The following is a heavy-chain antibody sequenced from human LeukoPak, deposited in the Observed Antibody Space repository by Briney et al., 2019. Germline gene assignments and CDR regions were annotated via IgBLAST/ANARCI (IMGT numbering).Heavy chain of an antibody. CDR3: ARPDDSESFYRANHY. V-gene: IGHV3-30*04. CDR1: GFSFNSYP. CDR2: ISNDGNNK. Sequence: GGSLRLSCAASGFSFNSYPMHWVCQAPGKGLEWVAVISNDGNNKYYADSVKGRFTISRDNSNNTLSLQMNGLRVEDTAVYYCARPDDSESFYRANHYWGRGTLVTVS. D-gene: IGHD3-10*01. J-gene: IGHJ4*02.